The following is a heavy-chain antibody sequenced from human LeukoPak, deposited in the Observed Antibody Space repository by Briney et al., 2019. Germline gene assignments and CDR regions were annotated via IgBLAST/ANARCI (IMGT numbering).Heavy chain of an antibody. Sequence: GGSLRLSCAASGFTFSSYALHWVRQAPGKGLEWVALISYDGSNKYYADSVKGRFTISRDNSKNTLYLQMNSLRAEDTAVYYCARGCCRGGSCYLDYFDYWGQGTLVTVSS. D-gene: IGHD2-15*01. CDR2: ISYDGSNK. V-gene: IGHV3-30-3*01. J-gene: IGHJ4*02. CDR3: ARGCCRGGSCYLDYFDY. CDR1: GFTFSSYA.